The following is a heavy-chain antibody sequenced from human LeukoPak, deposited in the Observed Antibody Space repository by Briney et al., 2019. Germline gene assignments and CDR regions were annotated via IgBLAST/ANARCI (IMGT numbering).Heavy chain of an antibody. Sequence: ASVKVSCKASGYTFTGYYMHWVRQAPGQGLEWMGWINPKSGGTNYAQKVQGRVPITSDTFSSDLYMELSSLRSEDAAVYYCARGVGATIFGVGGQAFDIWGQGTMVTVSS. CDR2: INPKSGGT. CDR1: GYTFTGYY. V-gene: IGHV1-2*02. D-gene: IGHD3-3*01. J-gene: IGHJ3*02. CDR3: ARGVGATIFGVGGQAFDI.